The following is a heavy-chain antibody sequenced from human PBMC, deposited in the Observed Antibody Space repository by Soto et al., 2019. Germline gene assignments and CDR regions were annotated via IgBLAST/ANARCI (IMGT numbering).Heavy chain of an antibody. Sequence: SVXVAFKASWGTLSMYAISFFLQAPGQGLEWMGGIIPIFGTANYAQKFQGRVTITADESTSTAYMELSSLRSEDTAVYYCARPWTHRSPVFNWLETWGPGTLVKVYS. V-gene: IGHV1-69*01. J-gene: IGHJ5*02. CDR1: WGTLSMYA. CDR3: ARPWTHRSPVFNWLET. D-gene: IGHD1-1*01. CDR2: IIPIFGTA.